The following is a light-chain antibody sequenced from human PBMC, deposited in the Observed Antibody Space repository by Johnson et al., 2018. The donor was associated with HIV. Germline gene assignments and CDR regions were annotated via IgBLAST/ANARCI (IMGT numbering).Light chain of an antibody. V-gene: IGLV1-51*02. CDR3: GTWDSSLSGLYV. CDR1: SSNIGNNY. J-gene: IGLJ1*01. CDR2: ENN. Sequence: QSVLTQPPSVSAAPGQKVTISCSGSSSNIGNNYVSWYQQLPGPAPKLLIYENNKRPSGFPDRFSGFKYGTSATLVITGLHTGDEDDYYCGTWDSSLSGLYVFGTGTKVTVL.